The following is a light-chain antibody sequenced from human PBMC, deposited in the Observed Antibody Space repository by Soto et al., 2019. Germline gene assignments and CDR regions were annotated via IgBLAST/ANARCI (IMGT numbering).Light chain of an antibody. CDR1: NSGVGGYNY. J-gene: IGLJ1*01. V-gene: IGLV2-8*01. CDR2: DVN. CDR3: SSYSGSVSFV. Sequence: QSALTQPPSASGSLGQSVTISCTGTNSGVGGYNYVSWYQQRPGRAPKLIIYDVNKWPSGVPARFFGSKSGYTASLTVSGLRAEDEADYYCSSYSGSVSFVFGTGTKLTVL.